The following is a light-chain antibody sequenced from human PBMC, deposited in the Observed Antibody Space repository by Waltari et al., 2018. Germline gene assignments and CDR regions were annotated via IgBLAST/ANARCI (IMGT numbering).Light chain of an antibody. CDR2: GNN. J-gene: IGLJ2*01. V-gene: IGLV1-44*01. CDR1: HSNIGSNT. Sequence: QSVLTQPPSTSGTPGLRITISCSGGHSNIGSNTVNWYLQLPGTAHKLLIFGNNQRPSGVPDRFSGSTSGTSASLAISGLQSEVEADYYCSAWDDILSGVIFGGGTKLTVL. CDR3: SAWDDILSGVI.